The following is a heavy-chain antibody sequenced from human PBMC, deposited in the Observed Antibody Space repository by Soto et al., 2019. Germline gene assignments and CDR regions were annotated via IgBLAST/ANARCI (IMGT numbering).Heavy chain of an antibody. CDR3: ARDLTSGDY. V-gene: IGHV1-46*01. CDR2: INPSGGST. Sequence: QVQLVQSGAEVKNPGASVKLSCKASGYIFTNYYIHWVRQAPGQGLEWMAIINPSGGSTNYAQTFQGRVTLARDTFTNTVYMELSSLRSEDTAIYYCARDLTSGDYWGQGTLVTVSS. CDR1: GYIFTNYY. D-gene: IGHD7-27*01. J-gene: IGHJ4*02.